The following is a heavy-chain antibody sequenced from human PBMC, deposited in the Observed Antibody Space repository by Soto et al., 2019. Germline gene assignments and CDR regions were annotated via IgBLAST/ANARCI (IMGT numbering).Heavy chain of an antibody. CDR3: AHFVRTFDV. J-gene: IGHJ3*01. CDR1: GFSLTTYGVG. V-gene: IGHV2-5*02. Sequence: QITLKESGPSLVKPTQTLTLTCTFSGFSLTTYGVGVGWVRQPPGKALEWLAIIYWDHDQYFSPSLKDRLTIXNDTSTNQVVLTMTSMDPVDTATYFCAHFVRTFDVWGHGTVVTVSS. CDR2: IYWDHDQ. D-gene: IGHD3-10*02.